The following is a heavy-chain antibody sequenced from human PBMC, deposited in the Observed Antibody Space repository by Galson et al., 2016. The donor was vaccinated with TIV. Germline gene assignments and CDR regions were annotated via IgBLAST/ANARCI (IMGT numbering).Heavy chain of an antibody. J-gene: IGHJ4*02. CDR3: IKGAGRYSRSCYFDY. D-gene: IGHD1-26*01. Sequence: SLRLSCAASGFTFDEYAINWVRQGPGKGLEWLSSISWNCDKKLYAASVQGRFTISRDNAKNSLSLQLNSLRPEDTAFYYCIKGAGRYSRSCYFDYWGQGALVTVSS. V-gene: IGHV3-9*01. CDR2: ISWNCDKK. CDR1: GFTFDEYA.